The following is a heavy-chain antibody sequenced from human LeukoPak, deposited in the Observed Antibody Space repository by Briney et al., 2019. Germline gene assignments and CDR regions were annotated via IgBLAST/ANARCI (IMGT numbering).Heavy chain of an antibody. V-gene: IGHV3-11*04. CDR2: ISSSGSTI. Sequence: GASVKVSCKVSGYTLTELSMHWVRQAPGKGLEWVSYISSSGSTIYYADSVKGRFTISRDNAKNSVYLQMNSLRAEDTAVYYCARGRYSSRWFDYWGQGSLVTVSS. J-gene: IGHJ5*01. CDR1: GYTLTELS. D-gene: IGHD6-13*01. CDR3: ARGRYSSRWFDY.